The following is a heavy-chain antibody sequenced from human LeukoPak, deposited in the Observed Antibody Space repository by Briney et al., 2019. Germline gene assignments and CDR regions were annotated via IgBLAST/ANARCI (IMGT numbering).Heavy chain of an antibody. V-gene: IGHV1-18*01. D-gene: IGHD3-3*01. J-gene: IGHJ4*02. Sequence: ASVKVSCKASGYTFTSYGISWVRQAPGQGLEWMGWISAYNGNTNYAQKLQGRVTMTTDTSTSTAYMELRSLRSDDTAVYYCARGRRYYDFWSGYPDGDYWGQGXLVTV. CDR3: ARGRRYYDFWSGYPDGDY. CDR2: ISAYNGNT. CDR1: GYTFTSYG.